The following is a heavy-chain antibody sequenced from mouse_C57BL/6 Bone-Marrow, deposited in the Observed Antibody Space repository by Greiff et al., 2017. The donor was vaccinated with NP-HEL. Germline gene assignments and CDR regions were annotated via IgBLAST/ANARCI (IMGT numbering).Heavy chain of an antibody. CDR2: IDPSDSYT. CDR3: AREDYGSSSWFAY. Sequence: VQLQQPGAELVRPGTSVKLSCKASGYTLSSYWMHWVKQRPGQGLEWIGVIDPSDSYTNYNQKFKGKATLTVDTSSSTAYMQLSSLTSEDSAVYYCAREDYGSSSWFAYWGQGTLVTVSA. CDR1: GYTLSSYW. D-gene: IGHD1-1*01. V-gene: IGHV1-59*01. J-gene: IGHJ3*01.